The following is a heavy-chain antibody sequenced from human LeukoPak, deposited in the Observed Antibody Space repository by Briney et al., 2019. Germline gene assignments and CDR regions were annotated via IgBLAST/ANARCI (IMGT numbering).Heavy chain of an antibody. V-gene: IGHV4-39*01. CDR3: ARQYGPGYSSTWYFDY. J-gene: IGHJ4*02. CDR2: IYYSGNSGNT. Sequence: SETLSLTCTVSGGSISSSAYSWGWIRQPPGKGLEWIGNIYYSGNSGNTYYKPALMSRVSISVDTSKNQFSLRLNSVTAADTAAYYCARQYGPGYSSTWYFDYWGQGTLVTVSS. CDR1: GGSISSSAYS. D-gene: IGHD6-13*01.